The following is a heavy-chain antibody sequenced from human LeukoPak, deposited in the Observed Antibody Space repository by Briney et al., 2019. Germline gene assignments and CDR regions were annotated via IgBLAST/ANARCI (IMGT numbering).Heavy chain of an antibody. D-gene: IGHD5-18*01. V-gene: IGHV4-59*01. CDR1: GGSISSYY. CDR2: IYYSGST. Sequence: SETLSLTCTVSGGSISSYYWSWIRQPPGKGLEWIGYIYYSGSTNYNPSLKSRVTKSVDTSKNQFSLKLSSVTAADTAVYYCARGYSYGSLADWGQGTLVTVSS. J-gene: IGHJ4*02. CDR3: ARGYSYGSLAD.